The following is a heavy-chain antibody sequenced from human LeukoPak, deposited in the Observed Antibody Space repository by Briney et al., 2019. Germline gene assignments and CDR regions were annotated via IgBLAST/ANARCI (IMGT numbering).Heavy chain of an antibody. J-gene: IGHJ4*02. V-gene: IGHV3-48*01. CDR1: GFTFSSYS. D-gene: IGHD3-22*01. CDR2: ISSSSGTI. CDR3: AKDQDYYDSSGYYYVKYFDS. Sequence: GGSLRLSCAASGFTFSSYSMNWVRQAPGKGLEWVSYISSSSGTIYYADSVKGRFTISRDNSKNTLYLQMNSLRAEDTAVYYCAKDQDYYDSSGYYYVKYFDSWGQGTLVTVSS.